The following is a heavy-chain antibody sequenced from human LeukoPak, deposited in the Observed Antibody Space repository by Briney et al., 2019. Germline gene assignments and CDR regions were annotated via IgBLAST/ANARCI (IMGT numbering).Heavy chain of an antibody. V-gene: IGHV1-2*02. Sequence: ASVKVSCKASGYTFNTYGITWVRQAPGQGLEWMGWINPNSGGTNYAQKFQGRVTMTRDTSISTAYMELSRLRSDDTAVYYCARNGPIRVEAGWFDPWGQGTLVTVSS. CDR3: ARNGPIRVEAGWFDP. J-gene: IGHJ5*02. CDR2: INPNSGGT. D-gene: IGHD2-15*01. CDR1: GYTFNTYG.